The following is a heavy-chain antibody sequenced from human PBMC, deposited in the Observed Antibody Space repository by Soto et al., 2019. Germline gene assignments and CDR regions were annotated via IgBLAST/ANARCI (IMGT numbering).Heavy chain of an antibody. Sequence: SETLSLTCAVYGGSFSGYYWSWIRQPPGKGLEWIGYIYYSGSTNYNPSLKSRVTISVDTSKNQFSLKLSSVTAADTAVYYCARVIGYCGGDCYSDAFDIWGQGTMVTVSS. D-gene: IGHD2-21*02. V-gene: IGHV4-59*01. CDR2: IYYSGST. CDR3: ARVIGYCGGDCYSDAFDI. J-gene: IGHJ3*02. CDR1: GGSFSGYY.